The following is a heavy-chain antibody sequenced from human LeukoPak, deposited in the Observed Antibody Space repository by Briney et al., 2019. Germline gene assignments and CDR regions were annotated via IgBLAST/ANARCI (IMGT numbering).Heavy chain of an antibody. CDR2: VSGSGGST. V-gene: IGHV3-23*01. J-gene: IGHJ5*02. CDR3: AGYQLISWFDP. D-gene: IGHD2-2*01. CDR1: GLTFNSYA. Sequence: GGSLRLSCAASGLTFNSYAMAWVRQAPGKGLEWVSGVSGSGGSTYYADSVKGRFTISRDNSKNTLYLQMNSLRGEDTAVYYCAGYQLISWFDPWGQGTLVTVSS.